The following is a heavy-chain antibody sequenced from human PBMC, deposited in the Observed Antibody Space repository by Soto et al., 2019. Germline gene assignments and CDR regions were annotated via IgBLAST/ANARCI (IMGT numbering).Heavy chain of an antibody. Sequence: GGSLRLSCAASGFTFSSYAMSWVRQAPGKGLEWVSSISSSSSYIYYADSVKGRFTISRDNAKNSLYLQMNSLRAEDTAVYYCARDICGGSCYSWSSSYYYYGMDVWGQGTTVTVSS. CDR2: ISSSSSYI. V-gene: IGHV3-21*01. CDR1: GFTFSSYA. CDR3: ARDICGGSCYSWSSSYYYYGMDV. D-gene: IGHD2-15*01. J-gene: IGHJ6*02.